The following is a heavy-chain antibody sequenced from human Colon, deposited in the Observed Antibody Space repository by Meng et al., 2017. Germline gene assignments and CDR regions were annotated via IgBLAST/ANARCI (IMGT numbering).Heavy chain of an antibody. CDR2: IDLGGTP. CDR1: GGSISSYNW. V-gene: IGHV4-4*02. Sequence: QLREGGPGLGGPSGTLSPTGAGSGGSISSYNWWSWVRQPPGKGLEWIGQIDLGGTPYYNPSLESRVIMSLDKSKNQLSLRLTSVAAADTAVYYCARHGGWHFDYWGQGALVTVSS. D-gene: IGHD6-19*01. CDR3: ARHGGWHFDY. J-gene: IGHJ4*02.